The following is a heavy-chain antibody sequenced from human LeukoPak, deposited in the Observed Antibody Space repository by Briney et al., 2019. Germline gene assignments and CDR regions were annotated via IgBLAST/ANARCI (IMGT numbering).Heavy chain of an antibody. J-gene: IGHJ3*02. CDR2: IYPDDSDT. V-gene: IGHV5-51*01. Sequence: GESLKISCEGSGYSFTTYWIGWVRQLPGKGLEWMGIIYPDDSDTRYSPSFQGLATISADKSISTAYLQWSSLKASDTAMYYCARTRSHAFDIWGQGTMVTVSS. CDR3: ARTRSHAFDI. CDR1: GYSFTTYW.